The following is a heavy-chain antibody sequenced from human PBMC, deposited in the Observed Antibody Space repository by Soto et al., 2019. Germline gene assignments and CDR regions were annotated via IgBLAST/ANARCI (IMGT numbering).Heavy chain of an antibody. Sequence: EVQLLESGGGLVQPGGSLRLSCAASGFTFTTYGMSWVRQAPGSGLEWVSGVSASGVSTYYADSVKGRFTISRDNAKNTLYLQMNSLRAEDTAGYICAKDAGRDCSGGSCYSGLLDYWGQGTLVTVSS. CDR2: VSASGVST. CDR1: GFTFTTYG. V-gene: IGHV3-23*01. J-gene: IGHJ4*02. D-gene: IGHD2-15*01. CDR3: AKDAGRDCSGGSCYSGLLDY.